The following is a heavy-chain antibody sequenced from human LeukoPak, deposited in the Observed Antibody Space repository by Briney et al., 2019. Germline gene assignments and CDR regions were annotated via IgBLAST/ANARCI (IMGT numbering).Heavy chain of an antibody. CDR1: GGSFSGYN. Sequence: SSETLSLTCGVYGGSFSGYNWTWIRQPPGKGLEWIGEINHSGSTNYNPSLKSRVTISVETSKNQFSLKLTSVTAADTAVYYCARGRSTLIVGETYYHYYMDVWGKGTTVTISS. CDR3: ARGRSTLIVGETYYHYYMDV. D-gene: IGHD3-22*01. CDR2: INHSGST. V-gene: IGHV4-34*01. J-gene: IGHJ6*03.